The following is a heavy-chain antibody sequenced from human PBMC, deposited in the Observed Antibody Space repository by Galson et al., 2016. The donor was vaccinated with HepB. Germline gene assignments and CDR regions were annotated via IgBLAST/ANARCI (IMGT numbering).Heavy chain of an antibody. CDR3: ARWAGYSDY. D-gene: IGHD6-19*01. V-gene: IGHV4-39*07. J-gene: IGHJ4*02. CDR1: GVSMTKNNFY. CDR2: LYYTGNI. Sequence: SETLSLTCAVSGVSMTKNNFYWGWFRRPPGKGLEWIGSLYYTGNIYYNPSLKSRVSMSIDTSKNQFSLKLTSVTAADTAVYYCARWAGYSDYWGQGTLVTVSS.